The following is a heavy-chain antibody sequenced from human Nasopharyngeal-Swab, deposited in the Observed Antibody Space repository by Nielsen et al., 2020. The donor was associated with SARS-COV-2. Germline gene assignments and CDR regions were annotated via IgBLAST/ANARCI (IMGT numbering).Heavy chain of an antibody. CDR3: ARVRLLLRHYYMDV. CDR1: GFTFSSYS. CDR2: ISSSSSYI. J-gene: IGHJ6*03. D-gene: IGHD5-18*01. Sequence: GESLKISCAASGFTFSSYSMNWVRQAPGKGLEWVSSISSSSSYIYYADSVKGRFTISRDNAKNSLYLQMNSLRAEDTAVYYRARVRLLLRHYYMDVWGKGTTVTVSS. V-gene: IGHV3-21*01.